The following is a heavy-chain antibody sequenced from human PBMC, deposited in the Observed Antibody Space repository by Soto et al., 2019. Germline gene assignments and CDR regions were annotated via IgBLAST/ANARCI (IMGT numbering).Heavy chain of an antibody. CDR3: ARENSRISPRLFQH. D-gene: IGHD6-6*01. Sequence: PGGSLRLSCVASEFIFSDYAMHWARQAPGKGLEWVALISPAGTNQYYADSAKGRFTISRDNSKNTLYLQMNSLRPEDTGLYYCARENSRISPRLFQHCVHGTLVTVSS. J-gene: IGHJ1*01. CDR2: ISPAGTNQ. V-gene: IGHV3-30-3*01. CDR1: EFIFSDYA.